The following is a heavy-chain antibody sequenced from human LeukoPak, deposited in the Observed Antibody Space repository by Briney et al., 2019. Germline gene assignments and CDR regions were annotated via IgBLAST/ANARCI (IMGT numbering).Heavy chain of an antibody. CDR2: IIPIFGTA. CDR1: GGTFSSYA. CDR3: ARVELGYCSGGSCYFDY. Sequence: SVKVSCKASGGTFSSYAISWVRQAPGQGLEWMGRIIPIFGTANYAQKFQGRVTITTDESTSAAYMELSSLRSEDTAVYYCARVELGYCSGGSCYFDYWGQGTLVTVSS. D-gene: IGHD2-15*01. V-gene: IGHV1-69*05. J-gene: IGHJ4*02.